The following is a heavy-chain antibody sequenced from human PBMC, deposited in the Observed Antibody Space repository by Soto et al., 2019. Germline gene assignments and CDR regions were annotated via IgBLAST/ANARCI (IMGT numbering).Heavy chain of an antibody. CDR1: GYTFTSYD. D-gene: IGHD6-6*01. Sequence: ASVKVSCKASGYTFTSYDINWVRQATGQGLEWMGWMNPNSGNTGYAQKFQGRVTMTRNTSISTAYMELSSLRSEEAAVYYCASALVEYSSSIYYGMDVWGQGTTVTVSS. J-gene: IGHJ6*02. V-gene: IGHV1-8*01. CDR2: MNPNSGNT. CDR3: ASALVEYSSSIYYGMDV.